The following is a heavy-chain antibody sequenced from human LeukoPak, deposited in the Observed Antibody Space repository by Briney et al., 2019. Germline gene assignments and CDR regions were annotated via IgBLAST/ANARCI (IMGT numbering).Heavy chain of an antibody. D-gene: IGHD3-10*01. V-gene: IGHV3-23*01. CDR2: ISGSGGST. Sequence: GGSLRLSCAASGFTFSSYAMSWVRQAPGKGLEWVSAISGSGGSTYYADSVKGRFTISRDNSKNTLYLQMNSLRAEDTAVYYCAKAMIRGVIPTNFDYWGQGTLVTVSS. CDR3: AKAMIRGVIPTNFDY. CDR1: GFTFSSYA. J-gene: IGHJ4*02.